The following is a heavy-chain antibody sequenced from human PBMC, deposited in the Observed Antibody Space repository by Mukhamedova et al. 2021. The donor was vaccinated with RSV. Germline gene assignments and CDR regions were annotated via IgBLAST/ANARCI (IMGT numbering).Heavy chain of an antibody. D-gene: IGHD1-1*01. CDR2: IKSKTGGGTT. V-gene: IGHV3-15*01. CDR3: MERRVDP. J-gene: IGHJ5*02. Sequence: NAWMNWVRQAPGKGLEWVGRIKSKTGGGTTDYAAPVKDGFTISKSTVYLQMNSLKIEDTGVYYCMERRVDPWGQGTLVTVSS. CDR1: NAW.